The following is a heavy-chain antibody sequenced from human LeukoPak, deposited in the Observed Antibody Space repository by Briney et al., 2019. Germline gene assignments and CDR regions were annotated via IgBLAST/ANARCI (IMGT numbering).Heavy chain of an antibody. CDR1: GFTFSSYA. CDR2: ISGSGGST. J-gene: IGHJ4*02. CDR3: AKGSRVATKLPGYFDY. Sequence: GGSLRLSCAASGFTFSSYAMSWVRQAPGKGLEWVSAISGSGGSTYYADSVKGRFTISRDNSKNTLYLQMNSLTAEDPAVYYCAKGSRVATKLPGYFDYWGQGTLVTVSS. V-gene: IGHV3-23*01. D-gene: IGHD5-12*01.